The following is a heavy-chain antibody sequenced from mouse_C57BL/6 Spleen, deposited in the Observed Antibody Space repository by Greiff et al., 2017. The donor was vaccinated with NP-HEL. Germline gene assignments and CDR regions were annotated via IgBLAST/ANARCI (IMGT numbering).Heavy chain of an antibody. CDR1: GFTFSDYG. CDR3: ARGFTTVVPWYFDV. D-gene: IGHD1-1*01. V-gene: IGHV5-17*01. CDR2: ISSGSSTI. J-gene: IGHJ1*03. Sequence: EVKLVESGGGLVKPGGSLKLSCAASGFTFSDYGMHWVRQAPEKGLEWVAYISSGSSTIYYADTVKGRFTISRVNAKNTLFLQMTSLRSEDTAMYYCARGFTTVVPWYFDVWGTGTTVTVSS.